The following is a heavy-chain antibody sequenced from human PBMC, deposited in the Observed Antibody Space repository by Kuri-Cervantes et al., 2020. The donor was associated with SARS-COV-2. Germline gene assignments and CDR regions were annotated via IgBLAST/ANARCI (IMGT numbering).Heavy chain of an antibody. CDR2: INHSGST. J-gene: IGHJ4*02. CDR1: GGSFSGYY. D-gene: IGHD1-26*01. CDR3: ARVGARGLDF. Sequence: GSLRLSCAVYGGSFSGYYWSWIRQPPGKGLEWIGEINHSGSTNYNPSLKSRVTISVDTSKSQFSLNLTSVTAADTAVYYCARVGARGLDFWGQGTLVTVSS. V-gene: IGHV4-34*01.